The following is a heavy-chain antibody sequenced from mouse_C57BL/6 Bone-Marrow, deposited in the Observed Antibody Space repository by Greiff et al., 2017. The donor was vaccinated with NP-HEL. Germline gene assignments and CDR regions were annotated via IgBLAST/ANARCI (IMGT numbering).Heavy chain of an antibody. CDR2: IWSGGST. CDR3: ARSGGNYCYAY. D-gene: IGHD2-1*01. J-gene: IGHJ3*01. CDR1: GFSLTSYG. Sequence: QVQLQQSGPGLVQPSQSLSITCTVSGFSLTSYGVHWVRQYPGKGLEWLGVIWSGGSTDYNAAFISRLSIRSYNSKSQVFSKMNRLQADDTAIYYCARSGGNYCYAYWGQGALVTVAA. V-gene: IGHV2-2*01.